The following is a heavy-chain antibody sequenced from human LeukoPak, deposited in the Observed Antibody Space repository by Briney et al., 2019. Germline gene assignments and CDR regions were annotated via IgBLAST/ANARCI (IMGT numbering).Heavy chain of an antibody. D-gene: IGHD3-3*01. V-gene: IGHV3-21*01. Sequence: GGSLRLSCAASGFTFSSYSMNWVRQAPGKGLEWVSSISSSSSYIYYADSVKGRFTISRDNAKNSLYLQMNSLRAEDTAVYYCARDLYDFWSGSGDLYYMDVWGKGTTVTVSS. CDR1: GFTFSSYS. CDR3: ARDLYDFWSGSGDLYYMDV. J-gene: IGHJ6*03. CDR2: ISSSSSYI.